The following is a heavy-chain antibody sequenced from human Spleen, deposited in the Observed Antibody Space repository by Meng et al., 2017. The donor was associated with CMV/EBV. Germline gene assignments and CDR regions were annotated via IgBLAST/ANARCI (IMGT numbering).Heavy chain of an antibody. D-gene: IGHD5-24*01. V-gene: IGHV4-61*08. J-gene: IGHJ6*02. CDR3: ARMAPHQSYYGLDV. CDR1: GGSISSGGYY. Sequence: SETLSLTCTVSGGSISSGGYYWSWIRQPPGKGLEWVGYVDHSGSTSYNPSLKSRVTISLVTSENQFSLQVTSVTAADTAMYYCARMAPHQSYYGLDVWGLGATVTVSS. CDR2: VDHSGST.